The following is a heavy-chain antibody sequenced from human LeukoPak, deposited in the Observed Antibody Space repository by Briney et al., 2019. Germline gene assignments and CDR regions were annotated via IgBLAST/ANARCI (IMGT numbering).Heavy chain of an antibody. CDR3: ERDRFEFRGGSWYRERPDNWFDP. Sequence: GRSLRLSCAASGFTFSSYAMHWVRQAPGKGLEWVAVISYDGSNKYYADYVKGRFTISRDNSKNTLYLQMNSLRAEDTAVYYYERDRFEFRGGSWYRERPDNWFDPWGQGTLVTVSS. D-gene: IGHD6-13*01. CDR1: GFTFSSYA. V-gene: IGHV3-30-3*01. CDR2: ISYDGSNK. J-gene: IGHJ5*02.